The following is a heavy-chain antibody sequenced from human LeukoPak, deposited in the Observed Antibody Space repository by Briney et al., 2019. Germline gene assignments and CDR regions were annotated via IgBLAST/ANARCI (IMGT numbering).Heavy chain of an antibody. CDR3: AREGLSGAAMVPDGYYYYMDV. CDR2: INPTGGST. CDR1: GYTFTSYY. V-gene: IGHV1-46*01. D-gene: IGHD5-18*01. J-gene: IGHJ6*03. Sequence: GASVKVSCKASGYTFTSYYMHWVRQAPGQGLEWMGIINPTGGSTTYAQKFQGRVTLTRDTSTSTVYMKLSSLRSEDTAVYYCAREGLSGAAMVPDGYYYYMDVWAKGPRSPSP.